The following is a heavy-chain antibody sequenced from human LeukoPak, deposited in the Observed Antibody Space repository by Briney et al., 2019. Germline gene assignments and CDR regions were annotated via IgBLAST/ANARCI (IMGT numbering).Heavy chain of an antibody. J-gene: IGHJ4*02. Sequence: SVKVSCKVSGYTLTELSMHWVRQAPGKGLEWMGGFDPEDGETIYAQKFQGRVTMTEDTSTDTAYMELSSLRSEDTAVYYCATVGGNEVYYFDYWGQGTLVTVSS. CDR2: FDPEDGET. CDR1: GYTLTELS. V-gene: IGHV1-24*01. D-gene: IGHD4-23*01. CDR3: ATVGGNEVYYFDY.